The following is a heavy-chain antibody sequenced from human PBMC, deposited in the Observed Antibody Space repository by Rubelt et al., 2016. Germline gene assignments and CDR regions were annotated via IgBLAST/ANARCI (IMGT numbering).Heavy chain of an antibody. CDR3: ARTEVDYCSSTSCSRYYFDY. CDR1: SSYG. Sequence: SSYGMHWVRQAPGKGLEWVAVIWYDGSNKYYADSVKGRFTISRDNAKNSLYLQMNSLRAEDTAVYYCARTEVDYCSSTSCSRYYFDYWGQGTLVTVSS. V-gene: IGHV3-33*03. CDR2: IWYDGSNK. D-gene: IGHD2-2*01. J-gene: IGHJ4*02.